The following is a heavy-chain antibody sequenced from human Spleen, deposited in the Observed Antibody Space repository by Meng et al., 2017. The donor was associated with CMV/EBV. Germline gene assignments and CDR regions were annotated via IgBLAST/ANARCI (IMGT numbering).Heavy chain of an antibody. Sequence: GESLKISCAASGFTFSDYYMSWIRQAPGKGLVWVSSISGSGTRTYYADSVKGRIIISRDNSKKTLYLQMNSLGAEDTAVYYCATEKPMWIDSDYYGMDFGGQGTTVTVSS. CDR2: ISGSGTRT. CDR3: ATEKPMWIDSDYYGMDF. J-gene: IGHJ6*01. CDR1: GFTFSDYY. D-gene: IGHD5-12*01. V-gene: IGHV3-11*01.